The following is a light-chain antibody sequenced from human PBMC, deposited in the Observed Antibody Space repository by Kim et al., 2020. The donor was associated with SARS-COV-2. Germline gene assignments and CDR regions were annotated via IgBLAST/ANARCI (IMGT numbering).Light chain of an antibody. CDR3: QQSHSTPLLT. CDR1: QSISTY. V-gene: IGKV1-39*01. J-gene: IGKJ4*01. Sequence: DIQMTQSPSSLAASVGDRVTIACRASQSISTYLNWYKQKPGKAPKLLIYAASTLQSGVPSRFSGSGSGTDFTLTITSLQPEDFATYYCQQSHSTPLLTFGGGTKV. CDR2: AAS.